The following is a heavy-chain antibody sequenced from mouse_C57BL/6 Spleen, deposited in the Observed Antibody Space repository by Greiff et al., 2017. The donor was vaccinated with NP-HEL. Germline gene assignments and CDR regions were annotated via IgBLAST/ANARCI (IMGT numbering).Heavy chain of an antibody. CDR1: GYTFTSYW. V-gene: IGHV1-53*01. J-gene: IGHJ2*01. CDR2: INPSNGGT. D-gene: IGHD1-1*01. Sequence: QVQLQQPGTELVKPGASVKLSCKASGYTFTSYWMHWVKQRPGQGLEWIGNINPSNGGTNYNEKFKSKATLTVDKSSSTAYMQLSSLTSEDSAVYYCARSAIDYYGSSYYFDYWGKGTTLTVSS. CDR3: ARSAIDYYGSSYYFDY.